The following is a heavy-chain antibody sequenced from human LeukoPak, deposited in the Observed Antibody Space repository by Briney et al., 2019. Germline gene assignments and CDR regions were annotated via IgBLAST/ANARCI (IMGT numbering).Heavy chain of an antibody. V-gene: IGHV3-7*01. D-gene: IGHD2-2*01. CDR3: ARDVRYCSSTSCSYYYYGMDV. CDR1: GFTFSSYW. J-gene: IGHJ6*02. CDR2: IKQDGSEK. Sequence: GGSLRLSCAASGFTFSSYWMSWVRQAPGKGLEWVANIKQDGSEKYYVDSVKGRFTISRDNAKNSLYLQMNSLRAEDTAVYYCARDVRYCSSTSCSYYYYGMDVWGQGTTVTVSS.